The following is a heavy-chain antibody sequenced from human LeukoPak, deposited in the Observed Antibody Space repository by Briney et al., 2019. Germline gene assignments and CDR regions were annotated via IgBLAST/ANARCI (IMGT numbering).Heavy chain of an antibody. CDR1: GFTLSIYA. CDR2: TSSSHAGT. D-gene: IGHD2-21*01. J-gene: IGHJ4*02. V-gene: IGHV3-23*01. CDR3: AKAPVTSCRGAYCYPFDS. Sequence: GRSLRISCAASGFTLSIYAMSWVGQTPGHGLQPVSATSSSHAGTYHADSVRGRFTISRDNSKNTLYLQMNSLRAEDAAVYFCAKAPVTSCRGAYCYPFDSWGQGTLVTVSS.